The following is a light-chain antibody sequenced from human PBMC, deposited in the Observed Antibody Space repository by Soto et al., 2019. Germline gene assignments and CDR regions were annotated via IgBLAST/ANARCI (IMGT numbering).Light chain of an antibody. CDR2: DVS. CDR3: CSYAGSYTYV. CDR1: SSDVGGYNY. J-gene: IGLJ1*01. V-gene: IGLV2-11*01. Sequence: QSALTQPRSVSGSPGQSVTISCTGTSSDVGGYNYVSWYQQHPGKAPKLMIYDVSKRPSGVPDRFSGSKSGNTASLTISGLQAEDEADYYCCSYAGSYTYVFGNRTMVTVL.